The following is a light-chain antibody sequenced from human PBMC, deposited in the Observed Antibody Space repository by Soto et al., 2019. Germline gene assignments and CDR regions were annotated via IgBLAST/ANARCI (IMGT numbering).Light chain of an antibody. J-gene: IGLJ2*01. Sequence: SYELTQPPSVSVAPGQTARITCGGDKIGSKSVHWYQQRPGQAPVLVVYDDADRPSGIPERFSGSNSGNTATLTITRVEAGDEADYYCHVWDNSDLSLFXGGTKVTVL. CDR1: KIGSKS. CDR3: HVWDNSDLSL. CDR2: DDA. V-gene: IGLV3-21*02.